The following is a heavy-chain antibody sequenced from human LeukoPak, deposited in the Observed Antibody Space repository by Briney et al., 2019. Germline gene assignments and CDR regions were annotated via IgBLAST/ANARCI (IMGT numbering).Heavy chain of an antibody. J-gene: IGHJ4*02. CDR2: IRHDGSNK. Sequence: GGSLRLSCAASGFTFISYGMHWVRQAPGKGLEWVAFIRHDGSNKYYADSVKGRFTISRDNAKNSLYLQMNSLRAEDTALYYCASGGIYYGAAFDFWGQGTLVTVSS. D-gene: IGHD1-26*01. CDR3: ASGGIYYGAAFDF. V-gene: IGHV3-30*02. CDR1: GFTFISYG.